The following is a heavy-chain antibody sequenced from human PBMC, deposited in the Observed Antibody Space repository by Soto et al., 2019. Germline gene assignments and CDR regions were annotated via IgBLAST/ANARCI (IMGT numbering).Heavy chain of an antibody. CDR1: GFTFSSYS. V-gene: IGHV3-48*01. CDR3: ARRYSGYDSF. Sequence: GGSLRLSCAASGFTFSSYSMNWVRQAPGKGLEWVSYISSSSSTIYYADSVKGRFTISRDNAKNSLYLQMNSLRAEDTAVYYCARRYSGYDSFGGQGTLVTVSS. D-gene: IGHD5-12*01. CDR2: ISSSSSTI. J-gene: IGHJ4*02.